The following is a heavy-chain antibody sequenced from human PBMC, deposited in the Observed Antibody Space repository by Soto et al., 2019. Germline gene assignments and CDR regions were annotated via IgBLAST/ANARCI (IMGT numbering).Heavy chain of an antibody. Sequence: SETLSLTCTVSGGSISSSSSYWGWIRQPPGKGLEWIGCIYYSGSTYYNPSLKSRVTISVDTSKNQFSLKLRSVTAADTAVYYCARVDILTGYYKMDVWGKGNMVTVSS. J-gene: IGHJ6*04. CDR3: ARVDILTGYYKMDV. CDR1: GGSISSSSSY. D-gene: IGHD3-9*01. V-gene: IGHV4-39*01. CDR2: IYYSGST.